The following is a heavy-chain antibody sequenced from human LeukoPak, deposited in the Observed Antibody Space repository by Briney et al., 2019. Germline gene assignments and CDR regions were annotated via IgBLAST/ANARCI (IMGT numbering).Heavy chain of an antibody. J-gene: IGHJ4*02. D-gene: IGHD2/OR15-2a*01. Sequence: GGSLRLSCAASGFIFTKYWMHWVRQAPGKGLVWVSHDNSDGSATSYADSVKGRFTISRDNAKNTVYLHMNSLRVEDTAVYYCTSFYETNWGQGTLVTVSS. CDR1: GFIFTKYW. CDR2: DNSDGSAT. CDR3: TSFYETN. V-gene: IGHV3-74*01.